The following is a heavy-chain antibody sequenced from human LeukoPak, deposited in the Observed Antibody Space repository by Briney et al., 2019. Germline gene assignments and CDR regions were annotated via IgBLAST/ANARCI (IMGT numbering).Heavy chain of an antibody. CDR3: ARDQGPLYYYDSSGYYYGY. CDR2: INPNSGGT. D-gene: IGHD3-22*01. V-gene: IGHV1-2*02. J-gene: IGHJ4*02. CDR1: GYTFTGYY. Sequence: ASVKVSCKATGYTFTGYYMHWVRQAPGQGLEWMGWINPNSGGTNYAQKFQGRVTMTRDTSISTAYMELSRLRSDDTAVYYCARDQGPLYYYDSSGYYYGYWGQGTLVTVSS.